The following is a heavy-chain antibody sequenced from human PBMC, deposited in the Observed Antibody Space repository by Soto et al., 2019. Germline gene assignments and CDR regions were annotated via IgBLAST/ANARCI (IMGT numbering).Heavy chain of an antibody. CDR1: GFTFSSYA. Sequence: GGSLRLSCAASGFTFSSYAMSWVRQAPGKGLEWVSAISGSGGSTYYADSVKGRFTISRDNSKNTLYLQMNSLRAEDMAVYYCARASYDFWSGYYPFWGQGTLVTVSS. CDR2: ISGSGGST. J-gene: IGHJ4*02. D-gene: IGHD3-3*01. V-gene: IGHV3-23*01. CDR3: ARASYDFWSGYYPF.